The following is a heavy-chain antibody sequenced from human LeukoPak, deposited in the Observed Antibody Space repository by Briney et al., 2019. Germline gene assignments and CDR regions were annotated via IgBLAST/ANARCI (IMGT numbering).Heavy chain of an antibody. Sequence: GESLKISCKGSGYSFTSYWIGWVRQMSGKGLEWMGIIYPGDSDTRYSPSFQGQVTISADKSISTAYLQWSSLKASDTAMYYCARSLGYCSSTSCQGAFDIWGQGTMVTVSS. CDR2: IYPGDSDT. V-gene: IGHV5-51*01. D-gene: IGHD2-2*01. J-gene: IGHJ3*02. CDR3: ARSLGYCSSTSCQGAFDI. CDR1: GYSFTSYW.